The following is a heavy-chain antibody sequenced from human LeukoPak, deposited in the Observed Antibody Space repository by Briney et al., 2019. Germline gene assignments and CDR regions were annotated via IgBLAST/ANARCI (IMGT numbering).Heavy chain of an antibody. CDR2: ISSSSSYI. CDR3: ARVWYSSSSSPFDY. CDR1: GFTFSSYS. V-gene: IGHV3-21*01. Sequence: GESLKISCAASGFTFSSYSMNWVRQAPGKGLEWVSSISSSSSYIYYADSVKGRFTISRDNAKNSLYLQMNSLRAEDTAVYYCARVWYSSSSSPFDYWGQGTLVTVSS. J-gene: IGHJ4*02. D-gene: IGHD6-6*01.